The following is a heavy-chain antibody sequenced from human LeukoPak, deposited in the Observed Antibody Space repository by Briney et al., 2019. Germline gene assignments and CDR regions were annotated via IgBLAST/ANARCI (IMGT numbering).Heavy chain of an antibody. V-gene: IGHV3-23*01. CDR2: ISGTGGST. CDR3: ARSTSSEYGIYHFDY. Sequence: PGGCLRLSCAASGFTFSSYAMSWVRQAPGKGLEWVSSISGTGGSTYYADSVKGRFTISRDNSKNTLYLQMNSLRAEDTAVYYCARSTSSEYGIYHFDYWGQGTLVTVSS. J-gene: IGHJ4*02. CDR1: GFTFSSYA. D-gene: IGHD3-9*01.